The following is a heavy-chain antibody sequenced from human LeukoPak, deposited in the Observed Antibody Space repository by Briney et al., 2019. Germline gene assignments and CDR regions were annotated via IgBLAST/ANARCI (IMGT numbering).Heavy chain of an antibody. Sequence: PGGSLRLSCAASGFTVSSNYMSWVRQAPGKGLEWVSVIYSGGSTYYADSVKGRFTISRDNSKNTLYLQMNSLRAEDTAVHYCARDDYYDSSGYPPSWGQGTLVTVSS. CDR2: IYSGGST. D-gene: IGHD3-22*01. J-gene: IGHJ4*02. V-gene: IGHV3-53*01. CDR3: ARDDYYDSSGYPPS. CDR1: GFTVSSNY.